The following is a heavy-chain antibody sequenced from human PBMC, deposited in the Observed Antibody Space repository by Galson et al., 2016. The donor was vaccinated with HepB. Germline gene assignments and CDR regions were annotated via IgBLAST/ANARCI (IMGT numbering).Heavy chain of an antibody. CDR2: IRGDGNQK. CDR1: GFTFSNYW. J-gene: IGHJ4*02. CDR3: AREPRSGAYYYDD. Sequence: SLRLSCAGSGFTFSNYWMTWVRQAPGKGLEWVANIRGDGNQKYHVDSVRGRFTISRDNAKDSLYLHMDSLRDEDTAKYYCAREPRSGAYYYDDWGQGTLVTVSS. V-gene: IGHV3-7*04.